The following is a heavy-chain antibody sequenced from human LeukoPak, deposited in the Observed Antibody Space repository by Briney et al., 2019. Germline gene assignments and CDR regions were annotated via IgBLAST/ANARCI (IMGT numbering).Heavy chain of an antibody. J-gene: IGHJ5*02. CDR2: IYYSGST. Sequence: PSETLSLTCTVSGGSISSYYWSWIRQPPGKGLEWIGYIYYSGSTNYNPSLKSRVTISVDTSKNQFSLKLSSVTAADTAVYYCARDKNIISGYCSGGSCSRAGFDPWGQGTLVTVSS. CDR1: GGSISSYY. CDR3: ARDKNIISGYCSGGSCSRAGFDP. D-gene: IGHD2-15*01. V-gene: IGHV4-59*01.